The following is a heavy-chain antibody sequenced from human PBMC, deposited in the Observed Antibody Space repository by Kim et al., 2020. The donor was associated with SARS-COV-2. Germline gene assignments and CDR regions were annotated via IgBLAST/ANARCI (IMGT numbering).Heavy chain of an antibody. Sequence: GGSLRLSCAASGFTFSSYDMHWVRQATGKGLEWVSAIGTAGDTYYPGSVKGRFTISRENAKNSLYLQMNSLRAGDTAVYYCARVYDHYGMDVWGQGTTVTVSS. CDR2: IGTAGDT. V-gene: IGHV3-13*04. CDR3: ARVYDHYGMDV. J-gene: IGHJ6*02. CDR1: GFTFSSYD.